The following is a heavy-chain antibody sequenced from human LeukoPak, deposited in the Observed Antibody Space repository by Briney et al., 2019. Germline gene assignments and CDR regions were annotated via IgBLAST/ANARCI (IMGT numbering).Heavy chain of an antibody. J-gene: IGHJ4*02. D-gene: IGHD3-10*01. CDR2: IYYSGST. V-gene: IGHV4-59*01. Sequence: KPSETLSLTCTVSGGSISSYYWSWIRQPPGKGLEWIGYIYYSGSTNYNPSLKSRVTISVDTSKNQFSLKPSSVTAADTAVYYCATGAKKYYFDYWGQGTLVTVSS. CDR3: ATGAKKYYFDY. CDR1: GGSISSYY.